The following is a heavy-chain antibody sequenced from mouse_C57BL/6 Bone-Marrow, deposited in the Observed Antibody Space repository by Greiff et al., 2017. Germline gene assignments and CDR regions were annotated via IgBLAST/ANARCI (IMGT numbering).Heavy chain of an antibody. CDR1: GFTFSSYG. CDR3: ARDDYVLFAY. D-gene: IGHD2-4*01. Sequence: DVMLVESGGDLVKPGGSLKLSCAASGFTFSSYGMSWVRQTPDKRLEWVATISSGGSYTYYPDSVKGRFTISRDNAKNTLYLQMSSLKSEDTAMYYCARDDYVLFAYWGQGTLVTVSA. CDR2: ISSGGSYT. V-gene: IGHV5-6*02. J-gene: IGHJ3*01.